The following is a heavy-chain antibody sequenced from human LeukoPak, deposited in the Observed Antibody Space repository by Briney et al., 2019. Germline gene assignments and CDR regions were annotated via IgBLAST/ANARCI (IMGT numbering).Heavy chain of an antibody. J-gene: IGHJ5*02. V-gene: IGHV3-30-3*01. CDR3: ASTDTAMWFDP. D-gene: IGHD5-18*01. CDR1: GFTFSSYA. CDR2: ISYDGSNK. Sequence: PGGSLRLSCAASGFTFSSYAMHWVRQAPGKGLEWVAVISYDGSNKYYADSVKGRFTISRDNSKNTLYLQMNSLRAEDTAVYYCASTDTAMWFDPWGQGTLVTVSS.